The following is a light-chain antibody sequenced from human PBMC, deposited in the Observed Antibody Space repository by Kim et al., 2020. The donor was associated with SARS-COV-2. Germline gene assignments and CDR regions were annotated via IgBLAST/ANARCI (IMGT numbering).Light chain of an antibody. V-gene: IGLV2-14*03. CDR3: SSFTSSSTWV. CDR2: DVT. CDR1: SSDVGAYNY. J-gene: IGLJ3*02. Sequence: QSALTQPASVSGSPGQSITISCSGTSSDVGAYNYVSWYQQHPGKAPKLLIYDVTNRPSGVSNRFSGSKSGNTASLIISGLQAEDEADYYCSSFTSSSTWVFGGGTQLTVL.